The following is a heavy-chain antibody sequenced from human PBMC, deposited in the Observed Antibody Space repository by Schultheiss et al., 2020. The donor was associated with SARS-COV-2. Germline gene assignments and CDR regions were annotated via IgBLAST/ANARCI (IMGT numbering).Heavy chain of an antibody. CDR2: IKQDGSEK. V-gene: IGHV3-7*03. CDR1: GFTFSSYW. CDR3: ARGGILLWFGGEVYFDY. D-gene: IGHD3-10*01. J-gene: IGHJ4*02. Sequence: GGSLRLSCAASGFTFSSYWMSWVRQAPGKGLEWVANIKQDGSEKYYVDSVKGRFTISRDNAKNSLYLQMNSLRAEDTAVYYCARGGILLWFGGEVYFDYWGQGTLVTVSS.